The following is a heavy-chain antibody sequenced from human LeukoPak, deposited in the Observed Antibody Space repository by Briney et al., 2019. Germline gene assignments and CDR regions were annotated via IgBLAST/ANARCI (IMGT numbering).Heavy chain of an antibody. CDR2: IKQDGSEK. CDR3: ASHYGALYYFDY. D-gene: IGHD4-17*01. J-gene: IGHJ4*02. V-gene: IGHV3-7*01. CDR1: GFTFSSYW. Sequence: GGSLRLSCAASGFTFSSYWMSWVRQAPGKGLEWVANIKQDGSEKYYVDSVKGRFTISRDNAKNSLYLQMDSLRAEDTAVYYCASHYGALYYFDYWGQGTLVTVSS.